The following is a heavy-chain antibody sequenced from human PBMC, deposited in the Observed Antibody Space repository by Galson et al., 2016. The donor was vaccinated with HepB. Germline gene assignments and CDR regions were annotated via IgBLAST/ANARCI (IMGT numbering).Heavy chain of an antibody. CDR3: AKEVADSGSWKGSGMDV. D-gene: IGHD6-13*01. V-gene: IGHV3-23*01. Sequence: SLRLSCAASGFSFSSYVMSWVRQAPGKGLQWVSAISGSGGSTYYADSVKGRFTISRDKSKNTLYLQMNSLRAEDTAEYYCAKEVADSGSWKGSGMDVWGKGTTVTVSS. CDR1: GFSFSSYV. CDR2: ISGSGGST. J-gene: IGHJ6*04.